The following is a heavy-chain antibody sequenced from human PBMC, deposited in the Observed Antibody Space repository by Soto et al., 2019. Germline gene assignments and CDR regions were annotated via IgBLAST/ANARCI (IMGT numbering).Heavy chain of an antibody. V-gene: IGHV3-11*01. J-gene: IGHJ3*02. CDR1: GFTFSDYY. CDR2: ISSSGSTI. Sequence: GGSLRLSCAASGFTFSDYYMSWIRQAPGKGLEWVSYISSSGSTIYYADSVKGRFTISRDNAKNSLYLQMNSLRAEDTAVYYCVRDPKAVAGTDDAFDIWGQGTMVTVSS. CDR3: VRDPKAVAGTDDAFDI. D-gene: IGHD6-19*01.